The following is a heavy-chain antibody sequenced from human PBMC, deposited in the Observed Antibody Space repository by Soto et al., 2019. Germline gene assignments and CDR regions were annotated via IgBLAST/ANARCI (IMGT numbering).Heavy chain of an antibody. CDR3: ARGEGGSSWYRGSYFDS. Sequence: SETLSLTCTVSGGSISSGGYYWRWLRHHPGKGLEWIGYIFYSGSTFYSPSLKSRVTISVDTAKNQFSLNLRSVTAADTAVYYCARGEGGSSWYRGSYFDSWCRGTLVTVSS. J-gene: IGHJ4*02. CDR2: IFYSGST. D-gene: IGHD6-13*01. CDR1: GGSISSGGYY. V-gene: IGHV4-31*03.